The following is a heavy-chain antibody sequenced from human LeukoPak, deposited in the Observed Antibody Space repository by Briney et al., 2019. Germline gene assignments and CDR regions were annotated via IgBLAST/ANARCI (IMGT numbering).Heavy chain of an antibody. J-gene: IGHJ3*02. CDR2: IIPIFDTA. CDR3: ATSLYGDYGFGAFDI. Sequence: GSSVKVSCKASGGTFSSYAISWVRQAPGHGLEWMGGIIPIFDTANYAQKFPSRVTITADESASTAYMELSSLRSEDTAVYYCATSLYGDYGFGAFDIWGQGTMVTVSS. D-gene: IGHD4-17*01. V-gene: IGHV1-69*01. CDR1: GGTFSSYA.